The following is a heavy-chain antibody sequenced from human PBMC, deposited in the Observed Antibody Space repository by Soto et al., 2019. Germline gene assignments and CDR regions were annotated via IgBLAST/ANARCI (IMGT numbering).Heavy chain of an antibody. CDR3: ASSRPGGTWEQASSFYYDY. CDR2: ISTYNGDR. V-gene: IGHV1-18*01. D-gene: IGHD1-26*01. CDR1: GYTFTNYG. Sequence: SGKVSCKASGYTFTNYGISWVRQAPGQGLEWLGWISTYNGDRDFAQKVQGRVTMTTDTSTTPAYMALRSLRSDDTAVHYCASSRPGGTWEQASSFYYDYWGRGARVTVSS. J-gene: IGHJ4*02.